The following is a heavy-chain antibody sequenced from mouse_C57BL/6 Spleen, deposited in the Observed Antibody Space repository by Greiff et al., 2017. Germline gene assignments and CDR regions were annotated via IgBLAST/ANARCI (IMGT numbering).Heavy chain of an antibody. D-gene: IGHD2-3*01. Sequence: EVQVVESGGGLVKPGGSLKLSCAASGFTFSDYGMHWVRQAPEKGLEWVAYISPGSSTIYYADTVKGRFTISRDNAKNTLFLQMTSLRSEDTAMYYCARHDGYLDGWGQGATLAVAS. CDR1: GFTFSDYG. CDR3: ARHDGYLDG. CDR2: ISPGSSTI. V-gene: IGHV5-17*01. J-gene: IGHJ2*01.